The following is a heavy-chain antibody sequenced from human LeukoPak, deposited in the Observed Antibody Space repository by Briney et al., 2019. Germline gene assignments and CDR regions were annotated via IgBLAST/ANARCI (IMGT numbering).Heavy chain of an antibody. CDR3: AGGSSSSWYEAGFDY. D-gene: IGHD6-13*01. V-gene: IGHV1-69*05. CDR2: IIPIFGTA. Sequence: SVKVSCKASGGTFSSYAISWVRQAPGQGLEWMGGIIPIFGTANYAQKFQGRVTITTDESTSTAYMELSSLRSEDTAVYYRAGGSSSSWYEAGFDYWGQGTLVTVPS. J-gene: IGHJ4*02. CDR1: GGTFSSYA.